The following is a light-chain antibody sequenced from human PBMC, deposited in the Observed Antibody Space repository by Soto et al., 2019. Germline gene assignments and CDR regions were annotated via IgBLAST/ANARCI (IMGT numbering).Light chain of an antibody. CDR2: DVS. Sequence: QSVLTQPASVSGSPGQSITISCTGTSSDVGGYNYVSWYQQHPGKAPKLMIYDVSNRPSGVSNRFSGSKSGNTASLTISGLQAEDEADYYCSSDTSTSTLFVFGTGTNVTDL. CDR1: SSDVGGYNY. V-gene: IGLV2-14*01. J-gene: IGLJ1*01. CDR3: SSDTSTSTLFV.